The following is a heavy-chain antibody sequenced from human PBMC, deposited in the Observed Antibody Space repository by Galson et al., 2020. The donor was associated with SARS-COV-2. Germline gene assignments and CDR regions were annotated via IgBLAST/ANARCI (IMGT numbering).Heavy chain of an antibody. CDR3: ARPYDSSGYSLAFDV. V-gene: IGHV3-23*01. J-gene: IGHJ3*01. Sequence: GGSLRLSCAASGFTFSSYAMNWVRQAPGKGLEWVSVLDGRDGRAYYADSVKDRFTISRDVSMNTLYLQMNRLRGEDTAVYFCARPYDSSGYSLAFDVWGRGTLVTVSS. D-gene: IGHD3-22*01. CDR1: GFTFSSYA. CDR2: LDGRDGRA.